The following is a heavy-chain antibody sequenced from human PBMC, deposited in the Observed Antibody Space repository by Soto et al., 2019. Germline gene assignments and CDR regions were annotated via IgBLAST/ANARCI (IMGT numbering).Heavy chain of an antibody. J-gene: IGHJ4*02. CDR1: GYSFTSLD. CDR2: MQPSSGRT. D-gene: IGHD2-21*02. CDR3: ARGVTAGVDY. Sequence: QVQLLQSGAEVREPGASVKVSCKASGYSFTSLDINWVRQTTGQGLEWMGWMQPSSGRTGYAQKFQGRVTMTRDTSRNTAYMELSSLRSDDTAFYYCARGVTAGVDYWGQGTLVTVSS. V-gene: IGHV1-8*01.